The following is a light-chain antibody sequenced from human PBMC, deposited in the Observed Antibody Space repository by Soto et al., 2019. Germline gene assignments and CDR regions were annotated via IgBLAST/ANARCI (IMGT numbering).Light chain of an antibody. CDR1: QGISIA. CDR2: NAS. V-gene: IGKV1-13*02. CDR3: QQFNSYPPPT. Sequence: AIQLTQSPSSLSASVGDRVTITCRASQGISIALAWYQQKPGKAPKLLIYNASSLESGVQSRFSGNGSGTDFTLTTSSLQPEDFATYYCQQFNSYPPPTFGGGTKVEIK. J-gene: IGKJ4*01.